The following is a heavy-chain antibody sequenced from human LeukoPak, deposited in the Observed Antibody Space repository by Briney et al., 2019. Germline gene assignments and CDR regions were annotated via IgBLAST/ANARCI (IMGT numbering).Heavy chain of an antibody. CDR2: IYNSWST. CDR3: ARVDTSTWSYYFDY. J-gene: IGHJ4*02. D-gene: IGHD6-13*01. Sequence: PSETLSLTCTVSGGSISDGGYYWSWIRQHPGKGLEWIGYIYNSWSTAYNPSLKSRVTISLDTSKNQFSLEMNSVTAADTAVYYCARVDTSTWSYYFDYWGQGTPVTVSS. CDR1: GGSISDGGYY. V-gene: IGHV4-31*03.